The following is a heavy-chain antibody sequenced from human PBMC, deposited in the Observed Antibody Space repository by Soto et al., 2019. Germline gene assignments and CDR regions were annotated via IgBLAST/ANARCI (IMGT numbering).Heavy chain of an antibody. CDR1: GAPIMSNDYF. D-gene: IGHD2-15*01. CDR3: AAIVVGATRHSDVDH. J-gene: IGHJ4*02. CDR2: MHASGGT. Sequence: PSETLSLTCSVSGAPIMSNDYFWAWILKPPGRGLEFIASMHASGGTYHASSLKSRATMSLDTSKDQFSLKLQSVTAADTGTYYCAAIVVGATRHSDVDHWGQGTLVTVSS. V-gene: IGHV4-39*01.